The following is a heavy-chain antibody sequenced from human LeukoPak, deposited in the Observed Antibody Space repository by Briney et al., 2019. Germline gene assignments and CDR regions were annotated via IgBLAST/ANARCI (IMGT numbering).Heavy chain of an antibody. V-gene: IGHV3-30-3*01. CDR1: GFTFSSYA. D-gene: IGHD2-2*01. J-gene: IGHJ4*02. CDR2: ISYDGSNK. CDR3: ARALIVVVPAAVDY. Sequence: PGGSLRLSCAASGFTFSSYAMHWVRQAPGKGLEWVAVISYDGSNKYYADSVKGRFTISSDNSKNTLYLQMNSLRAEDTAVYYCARALIVVVPAAVDYWGQGTLVTVSS.